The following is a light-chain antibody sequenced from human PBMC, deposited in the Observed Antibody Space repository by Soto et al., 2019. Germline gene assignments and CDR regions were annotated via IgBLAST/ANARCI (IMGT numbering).Light chain of an antibody. CDR2: EVV. CDR1: TNDIGVYDV. V-gene: IGLV2-8*01. CDR3: KSYAGSNTDV. Sequence: QSALTQPPSASGSPGQSVTISCTGTTNDIGVYDVVSWYQHHPGKAPRLIIYEVVQRPSGVPDRFSGSKSGNTASLTVSGLQAADEGDYFCKSYAGSNTDVFGSGTKLTVL. J-gene: IGLJ1*01.